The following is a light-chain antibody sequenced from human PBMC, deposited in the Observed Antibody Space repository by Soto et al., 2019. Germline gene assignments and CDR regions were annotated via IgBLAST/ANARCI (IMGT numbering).Light chain of an antibody. Sequence: EIVLTQSPGTLSVSPGERATLSCRASQSVVRNYLAWYQQKPGQAPRLLIYGASSRATGIPDRFSGSASGTDFTLTISRLEPEDFAVYYCQQYAESPLTFGGGTKVETK. CDR1: QSVVRNY. V-gene: IGKV3-20*01. J-gene: IGKJ4*01. CDR2: GAS. CDR3: QQYAESPLT.